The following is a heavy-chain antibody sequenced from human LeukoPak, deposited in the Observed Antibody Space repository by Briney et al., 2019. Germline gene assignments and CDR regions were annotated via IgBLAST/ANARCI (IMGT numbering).Heavy chain of an antibody. CDR2: IYYSGST. CDR3: ARHMGLGYSYGYPYFDY. Sequence: SETLSLTCTVSGGSISSYYWSWIRQPPGKGLEWIGYIYYSGSTNYNPSLKSRVTISVDTSKDQFSLKLSSVTAADTAVYYCARHMGLGYSYGYPYFDYWGQGTLVTVSS. V-gene: IGHV4-59*08. D-gene: IGHD5-18*01. CDR1: GGSISSYY. J-gene: IGHJ4*02.